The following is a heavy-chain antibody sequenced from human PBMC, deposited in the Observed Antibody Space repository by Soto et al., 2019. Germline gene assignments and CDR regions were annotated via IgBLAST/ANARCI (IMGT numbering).Heavy chain of an antibody. CDR1: GFTFSSYA. J-gene: IGHJ5*02. Sequence: QVQLVESGGGVVQPGRSLRLSCAASGFTFSSYAMHWVRQAPGKGLEWVAVISYDGSNKYYADSVKGRFTISRDNSKNTLYLQMNSLRAEDTAVYYCARDCSGGSCYDWFDPWGQGTLVTVSS. V-gene: IGHV3-30-3*01. D-gene: IGHD2-15*01. CDR3: ARDCSGGSCYDWFDP. CDR2: ISYDGSNK.